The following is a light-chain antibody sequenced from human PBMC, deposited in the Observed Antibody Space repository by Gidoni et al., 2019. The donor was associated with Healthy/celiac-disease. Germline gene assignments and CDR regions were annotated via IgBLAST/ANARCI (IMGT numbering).Light chain of an antibody. Sequence: QSTLTQPASVSGSPAQSITISCTGTSSDVGGYNYVSWYQQHPGKAPKLMIYEVSNRPSGVSNRFSGSKSGNTASLTISGLQAEDEADYYCSSYTSSSTLWVFGGGTKLTVL. CDR3: SSYTSSSTLWV. CDR1: SSDVGGYNY. CDR2: EVS. J-gene: IGLJ3*02. V-gene: IGLV2-14*01.